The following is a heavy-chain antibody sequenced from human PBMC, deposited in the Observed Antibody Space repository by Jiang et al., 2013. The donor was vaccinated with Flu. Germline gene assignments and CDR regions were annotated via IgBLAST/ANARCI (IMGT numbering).Heavy chain of an antibody. D-gene: IGHD5-12*01. Sequence: GAEVKKPGESLKISCKASGYNFANSWIGWVRQMPGKGLEWMGIIYPADSDTRYSSSFQGQVTMSADKSIFTAYLQWNTLKASDTAMYYCARPGYSGYQIDYWGQGTLLTVSS. CDR2: IYPADSDT. V-gene: IGHV5-51*01. CDR3: ARPGYSGYQIDY. J-gene: IGHJ4*02. CDR1: GYNFANSW.